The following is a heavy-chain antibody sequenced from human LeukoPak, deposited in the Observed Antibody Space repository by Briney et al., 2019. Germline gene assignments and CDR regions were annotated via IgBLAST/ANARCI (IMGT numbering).Heavy chain of an antibody. CDR2: ISWNSGSI. Sequence: GGSLRLSCAASGFTYDDYAMHWVRQAPGKGLEWVSGISWNSGSIGYADSVKGRFTISRDNAKNSLYLQMNSLRAEDTALYYCAKDIMLGEDYYYYYGMEVWGQGTRSPSP. V-gene: IGHV3-9*01. CDR3: AKDIMLGEDYYYYYGMEV. CDR1: GFTYDDYA. J-gene: IGHJ6*02. D-gene: IGHD3-16*01.